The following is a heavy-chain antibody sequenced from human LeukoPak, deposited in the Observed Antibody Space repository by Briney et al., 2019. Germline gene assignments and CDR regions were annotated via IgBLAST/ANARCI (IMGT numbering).Heavy chain of an antibody. V-gene: IGHV3-23*01. CDR1: GFTFSSYA. J-gene: IGHJ5*02. CDR3: ARDRDYGSGSYTSPPEGFDP. Sequence: GGSLRLSCAASGFTFSSYAMSWVRQAPGKGLEWVSAISGSGGGTYYADAMKGRFSISRDNSKNTLSLQMNSLRAEDTAVYYCARDRDYGSGSYTSPPEGFDPWGQGTLVTVSS. CDR2: ISGSGGGT. D-gene: IGHD3-10*01.